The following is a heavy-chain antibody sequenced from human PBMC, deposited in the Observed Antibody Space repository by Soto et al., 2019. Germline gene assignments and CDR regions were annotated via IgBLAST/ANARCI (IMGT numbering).Heavy chain of an antibody. CDR1: GFTFSLYS. J-gene: IGHJ4*02. V-gene: IGHV3-21*01. CDR2: ITSSSSYI. Sequence: GGSLRLSCAASGFTFSLYSMIWVRQAPGKGLEWVASITSSSSYIYYEDSLKGRFTISRDNAKNSLFLQLDSLRAEDTAVYFCVRARSTDSRPNYWGQGTLVTVSS. D-gene: IGHD3-22*01. CDR3: VRARSTDSRPNY.